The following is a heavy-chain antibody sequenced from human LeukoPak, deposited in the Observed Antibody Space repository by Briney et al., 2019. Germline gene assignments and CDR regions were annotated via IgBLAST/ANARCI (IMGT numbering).Heavy chain of an antibody. Sequence: SETLSLTCTVSGGSVSSDSSYWSWIRQPPGKGLEWIGYIHHSGGTNYNPSLKSRATISVDTSKNQFSLKLNSVTAADTAVYYCARDVYDRSGYSGFDYWGQGTLVTVSS. D-gene: IGHD3-22*01. CDR3: ARDVYDRSGYSGFDY. V-gene: IGHV4-61*01. CDR1: GGSVSSDSSY. J-gene: IGHJ4*02. CDR2: IHHSGGT.